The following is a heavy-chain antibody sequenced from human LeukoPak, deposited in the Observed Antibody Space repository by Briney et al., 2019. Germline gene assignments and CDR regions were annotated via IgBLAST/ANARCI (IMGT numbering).Heavy chain of an antibody. CDR3: ARASGSYNRDY. J-gene: IGHJ4*02. Sequence: GASVKVSCKASGYTFTGYYMHWVRQAPRQGLEWMGWINPNSGGTNYAQKFQGRVTMTRDTSISTAYMELSRLRPDDTAVYYCARASGSYNRDYWGQGTLVTVSS. D-gene: IGHD1-26*01. CDR2: INPNSGGT. V-gene: IGHV1-2*02. CDR1: GYTFTGYY.